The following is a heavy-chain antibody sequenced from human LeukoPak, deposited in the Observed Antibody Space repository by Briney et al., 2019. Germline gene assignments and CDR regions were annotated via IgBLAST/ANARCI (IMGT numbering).Heavy chain of an antibody. CDR2: IYTSGST. CDR1: GDSISGYY. V-gene: IGHV4-59*08. CDR3: ARHATSSTSGPPYDY. D-gene: IGHD5-24*01. J-gene: IGHJ4*02. Sequence: SETLSLTCTVSGDSISGYYWSWIRQPPGRGLEWIGRIYTSGSTNYNPSLKSRVTISVDTSKNQFSLKISSVTAADTAVYYCARHATSSTSGPPYDYWGQGTLVTVSS.